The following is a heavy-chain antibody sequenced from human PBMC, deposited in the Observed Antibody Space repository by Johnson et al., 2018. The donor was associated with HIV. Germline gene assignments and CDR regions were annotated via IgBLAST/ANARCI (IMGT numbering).Heavy chain of an antibody. D-gene: IGHD2-15*01. J-gene: IGHJ3*02. CDR3: ARDMCSGGSCYAFDI. V-gene: IGHV3-23*04. Sequence: EVQLVESGGGVVQPGRSLRLSCAASGFTFSSYAMHWVRQAPGKGLEWVSAISGSGGSTYYADSVKGRFTISRDNSKNTLYLQMNSLRAEDTAVYYCARDMCSGGSCYAFDIWGQGTMVTVSS. CDR2: ISGSGGST. CDR1: GFTFSSYA.